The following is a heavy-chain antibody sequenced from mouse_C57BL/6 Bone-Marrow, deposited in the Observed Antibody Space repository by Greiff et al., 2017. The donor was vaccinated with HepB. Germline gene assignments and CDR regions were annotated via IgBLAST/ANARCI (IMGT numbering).Heavy chain of an antibody. J-gene: IGHJ4*01. D-gene: IGHD2-4*01. V-gene: IGHV1-69*01. Sequence: VQLQQPGAELVMPGASVKLSCKASGYTFTSYWMHWVKQRPGQGLEWIGEIDPSDSYTNYNQKFKGKSTMTVDKSSNTAYMQISSLTSEDSAVYYCARGIYYDNDGYAMDYWGQGTSVTVSS. CDR3: ARGIYYDNDGYAMDY. CDR1: GYTFTSYW. CDR2: IDPSDSYT.